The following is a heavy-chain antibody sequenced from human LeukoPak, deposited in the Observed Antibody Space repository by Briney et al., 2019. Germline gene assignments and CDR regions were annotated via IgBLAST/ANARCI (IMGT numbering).Heavy chain of an antibody. V-gene: IGHV3-30*02. CDR2: MSFDGGTK. J-gene: IGHJ4*02. CDR3: VRNNNNDY. D-gene: IGHD2/OR15-2a*01. Sequence: GGSLRLSCASSGFTLRSYAMHWVRQAPGRGLEWVAFMSFDGGTKTYADSVKGRFTISRDNSMDTLHLEMNSLRREDTAVYYCVRNNNNDYWGQGTLVTVSS. CDR1: GFTLRSYA.